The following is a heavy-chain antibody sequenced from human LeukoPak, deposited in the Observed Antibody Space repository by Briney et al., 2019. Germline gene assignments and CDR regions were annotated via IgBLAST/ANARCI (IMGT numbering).Heavy chain of an antibody. D-gene: IGHD3-3*01. J-gene: IGHJ3*02. Sequence: GGSLRLSCAASGFTVSSNYMSWVRQAPGKGLEWVSVNYSGGSTYYADSVKGRFTISRDNSKNTLYLQMNSLRAEDTAVYYCARHGAHYDFWSGRAFDIWGQGTMVTVSS. V-gene: IGHV3-66*04. CDR3: ARHGAHYDFWSGRAFDI. CDR1: GFTVSSNY. CDR2: NYSGGST.